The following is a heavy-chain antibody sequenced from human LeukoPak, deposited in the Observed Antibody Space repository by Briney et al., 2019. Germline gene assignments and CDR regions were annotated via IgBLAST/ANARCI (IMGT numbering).Heavy chain of an antibody. CDR2: VSGSGGST. D-gene: IGHD4-17*01. Sequence: AVSGSGGSTYYADSVKGRFTISRDNSKNTLYLQMNSLRAEDTAVYYCAKSANDYGDYDGYWGQGTLVTVSS. J-gene: IGHJ4*02. CDR3: AKSANDYGDYDGY. V-gene: IGHV3-23*01.